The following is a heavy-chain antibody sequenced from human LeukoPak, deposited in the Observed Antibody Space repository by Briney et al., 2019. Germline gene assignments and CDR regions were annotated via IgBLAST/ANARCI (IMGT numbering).Heavy chain of an antibody. V-gene: IGHV4-4*07. CDR1: GGSISNYH. Sequence: SETLSLTCTVSGGSISNYHWRWIRQPAGKGLEYIGRVFSSGTTNYNPSLMSRVTMSVDTSKNQFALNLSSVTAADTSVYYCARDRGRGGNSYFDHWGQGTLVTVSS. D-gene: IGHD4-23*01. CDR3: ARDRGRGGNSYFDH. J-gene: IGHJ4*02. CDR2: VFSSGTT.